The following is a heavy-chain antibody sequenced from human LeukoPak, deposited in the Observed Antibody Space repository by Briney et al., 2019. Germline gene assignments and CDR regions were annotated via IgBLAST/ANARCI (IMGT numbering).Heavy chain of an antibody. CDR3: ARSVEYQLLYWFDP. CDR2: INPNSGGT. Sequence: SVKVSCKASGYTFTGYYMHWVRQAPGQGLEWMGWINPNSGGTNYAQKFQGRVTMTRDTSISTAYMELSRLRSDDTAVYYCARSVEYQLLYWFDPWGQGTLVTVSS. V-gene: IGHV1-2*02. J-gene: IGHJ5*02. CDR1: GYTFTGYY. D-gene: IGHD2-2*01.